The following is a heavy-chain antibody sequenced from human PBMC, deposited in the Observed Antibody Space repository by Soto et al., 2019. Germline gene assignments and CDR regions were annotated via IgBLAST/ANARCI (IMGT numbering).Heavy chain of an antibody. CDR3: ARERYCSSTSCYAGELANWLDP. CDR2: IYYSGST. J-gene: IGHJ5*02. CDR1: GGSISSGVYY. Sequence: SETLSLTCTVSGGSISSGVYYWSWIRQHPGKGLEWIGYIYYSGSTYYNPSLKSRVTISVDTSKNQFSLKLSSVTAADTAVYYCARERYCSSTSCYAGELANWLDPWGQGTLVTVSS. D-gene: IGHD2-2*01. V-gene: IGHV4-31*03.